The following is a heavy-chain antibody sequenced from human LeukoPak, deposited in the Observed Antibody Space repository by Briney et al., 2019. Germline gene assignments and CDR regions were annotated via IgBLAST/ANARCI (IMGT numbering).Heavy chain of an antibody. D-gene: IGHD3-22*01. CDR3: AKDRGYYDSRELGY. V-gene: IGHV3-21*04. J-gene: IGHJ4*02. Sequence: GGSLRLSCAASGFTFSSYSMNWVRQAPGKGLEWVSSISSSSSYIYYADSVKGRFTISRDNAKNSLYLQMNSLRAEDTAVYYCAKDRGYYDSRELGYWGQGTLVTVSS. CDR2: ISSSSSYI. CDR1: GFTFSSYS.